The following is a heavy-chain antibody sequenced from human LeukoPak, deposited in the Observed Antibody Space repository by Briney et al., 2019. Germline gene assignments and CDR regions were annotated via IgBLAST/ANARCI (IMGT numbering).Heavy chain of an antibody. Sequence: GSLRLSCAASGFDFSDYTINWARQAPGKGLEWVSSISSNSRYIYYADSVKGRLTVSRDNAKNSVYLQMNSLRAEDTAVYYCARDGLGSYDYWGQGTLVTVSS. CDR1: GFDFSDYT. CDR2: ISSNSRYI. J-gene: IGHJ4*02. V-gene: IGHV3-21*01. CDR3: ARDGLGSYDY. D-gene: IGHD3-10*01.